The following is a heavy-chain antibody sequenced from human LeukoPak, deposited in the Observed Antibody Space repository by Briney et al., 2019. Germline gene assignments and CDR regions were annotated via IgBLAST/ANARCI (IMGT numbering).Heavy chain of an antibody. J-gene: IGHJ5*02. CDR2: ISSSSSYI. CDR3: ARDEGGGFFDH. D-gene: IGHD6-25*01. CDR1: GFTFSSYS. Sequence: PGGSLRLSCAASGFTFSSYSMNWVRQAPGKGLEWVSSISSSSSYIYYADSVKGRFTISRDNAKNSLYLQMNSLRVEDTAVYYCARDEGGGFFDHWGQGTLVTVSS. V-gene: IGHV3-21*04.